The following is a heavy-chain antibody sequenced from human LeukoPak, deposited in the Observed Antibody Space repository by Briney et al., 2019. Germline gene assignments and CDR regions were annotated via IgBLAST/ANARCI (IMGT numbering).Heavy chain of an antibody. CDR2: ISSSSSHI. Sequence: GDPLPHPRASSGFTFSSYSKNWVRQTTGKRLEWVSSISSSSSHIYYADSVKGRFTISRDNAKNSLYLQMNSLRAEDTAVYYCARGRGLPGPLDYWGQGTLVTVSS. D-gene: IGHD3-10*01. CDR1: GFTFSSYS. CDR3: ARGRGLPGPLDY. V-gene: IGHV3-21*01. J-gene: IGHJ4*02.